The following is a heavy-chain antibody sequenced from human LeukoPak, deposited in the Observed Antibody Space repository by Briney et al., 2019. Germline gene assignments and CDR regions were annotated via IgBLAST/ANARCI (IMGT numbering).Heavy chain of an antibody. D-gene: IGHD3-9*01. CDR1: GGSFSGYY. CDR3: ARHLYYDILTDYYYYMDV. V-gene: IGHV4-34*01. Sequence: SETLSLTCAVYGGSFSGYYWSWIRQPPGKGLEWIGEINHSGSTNYNPSLKSRATISVDTSKNQFSLKLSSVTAADTAVYYCARHLYYDILTDYYYYMDVWGKGTTVTISS. CDR2: INHSGST. J-gene: IGHJ6*03.